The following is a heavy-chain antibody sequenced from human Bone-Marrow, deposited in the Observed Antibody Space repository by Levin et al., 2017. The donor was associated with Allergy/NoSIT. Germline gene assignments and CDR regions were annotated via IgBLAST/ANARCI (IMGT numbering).Heavy chain of an antibody. CDR3: AGLYYYGSGSYWAPDYYYYGMDV. V-gene: IGHV4-39*07. Sequence: KAGGSLRLSCTVSGGSISSSSYYWGWIRQPPGKGLEWIGSIYYSGSTYYNPSLKSRVTISVDTSKNQFSLKLSSVTAADTAVYYCAGLYYYGSGSYWAPDYYYYGMDVWGQGTTVTVSS. D-gene: IGHD3-10*01. CDR1: GGSISSSSYY. J-gene: IGHJ6*02. CDR2: IYYSGST.